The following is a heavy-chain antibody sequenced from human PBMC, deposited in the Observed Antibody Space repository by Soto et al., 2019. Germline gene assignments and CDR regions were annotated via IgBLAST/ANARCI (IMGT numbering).Heavy chain of an antibody. D-gene: IGHD5-18*01. Sequence: QVQLVESGGGVVQPGRSLRLSCAASGFTFSSYAMHWVRQAPGKGLEWVAVISYDGSNKYYADSVKSRFTISRDNSKNTLYLQMDSLRAEDTAVYYCARDRGYSYGRRLDYWGQGTLVTVSS. V-gene: IGHV3-30-3*01. CDR1: GFTFSSYA. CDR2: ISYDGSNK. CDR3: ARDRGYSYGRRLDY. J-gene: IGHJ4*02.